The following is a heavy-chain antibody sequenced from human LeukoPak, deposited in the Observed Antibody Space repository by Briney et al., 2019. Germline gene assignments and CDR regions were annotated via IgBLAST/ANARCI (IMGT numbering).Heavy chain of an antibody. CDR3: ARSPYSSYAFDI. CDR2: ISYDGSNK. J-gene: IGHJ3*02. Sequence: PGRSLRLSCAASGFTISSYAMHWVRQAPGKGLEWVAVISYDGSNKYYADSVKGRFTISRDNSKNTLYLQMNSLRAEDTAVYYCARSPYSSYAFDIWGQGTMVTVSS. CDR1: GFTISSYA. D-gene: IGHD6-19*01. V-gene: IGHV3-30-3*01.